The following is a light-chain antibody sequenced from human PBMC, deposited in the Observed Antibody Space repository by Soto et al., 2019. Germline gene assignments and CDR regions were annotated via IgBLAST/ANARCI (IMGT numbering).Light chain of an antibody. CDR2: DVS. V-gene: IGKV3-20*01. Sequence: EIVLTQSPAILSLSPGERATLSCRASQSTSTYLSWYQQRPGQAPRLLIYDVSSRATGIPDRFSGSGSGTDFTLTISRLEPEDFAVYYCQQYGSSPTFGQGTKVEIK. CDR3: QQYGSSPT. J-gene: IGKJ1*01. CDR1: QSTSTY.